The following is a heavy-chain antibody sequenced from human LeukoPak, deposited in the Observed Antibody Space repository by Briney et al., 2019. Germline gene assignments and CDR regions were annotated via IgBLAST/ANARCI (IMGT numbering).Heavy chain of an antibody. D-gene: IGHD3-3*01. J-gene: IGHJ5*02. CDR2: ISAYNGNT. V-gene: IGHV1-18*01. CDR1: GYTFTSYG. Sequence: ASVKVSCKASGYTFTSYGIRGGRQSPGQGLEWMGWISAYNGNTKYAQKLQGRVTMTTDTSTTTAYMELRSLRSDDTAVYYCARCPSALYDFWSGYTLGNWFDPWGQGTLVTVSS. CDR3: ARCPSALYDFWSGYTLGNWFDP.